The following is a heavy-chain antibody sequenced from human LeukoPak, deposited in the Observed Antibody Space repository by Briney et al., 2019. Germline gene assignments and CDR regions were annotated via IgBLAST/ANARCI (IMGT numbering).Heavy chain of an antibody. V-gene: IGHV4-34*01. Sequence: NASETLSLTCAVYGGSFSGYYWSWIRQPPGKGLEWIGEINHSGSTNYNPSLKSRVTISVDTSKNQFSLQLSSVTAADTAVYYCARGMRYSYGTYYFDYWGQGTLVTVSS. CDR3: ARGMRYSYGTYYFDY. D-gene: IGHD5-18*01. CDR1: GGSFSGYY. CDR2: INHSGST. J-gene: IGHJ4*02.